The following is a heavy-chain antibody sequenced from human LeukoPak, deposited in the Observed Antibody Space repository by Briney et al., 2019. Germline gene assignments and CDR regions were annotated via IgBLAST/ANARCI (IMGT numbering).Heavy chain of an antibody. J-gene: IGHJ4*02. CDR3: ARASVENTLRIDDY. Sequence: ASGKASCKVSGYTFTNYYTHWVRQAPGQGREWMGSINPYSGETNYGQKFQGRVTMTRDTSITKAYMDLSRLKSGDTAVYYCARASVENTLRIDDYWGEGTLVTVSS. V-gene: IGHV1-2*02. CDR2: INPYSGET. CDR1: GYTFTNYY. D-gene: IGHD2-15*01.